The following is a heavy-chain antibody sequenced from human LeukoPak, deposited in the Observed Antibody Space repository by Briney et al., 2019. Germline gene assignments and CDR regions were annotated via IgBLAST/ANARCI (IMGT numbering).Heavy chain of an antibody. D-gene: IGHD5-18*01. V-gene: IGHV1-2*02. CDR1: GYTFTGYY. Sequence: ASVKVPCKASGYTFTGYYMHWVRQAPGQGLEWMGWINPNSGGTNYAQKFQGRVTMTRDTSISTAYMELSRLRSDDTAVYYCAREAGYSYAVFDYWGQGTLVTVSS. J-gene: IGHJ4*02. CDR3: AREAGYSYAVFDY. CDR2: INPNSGGT.